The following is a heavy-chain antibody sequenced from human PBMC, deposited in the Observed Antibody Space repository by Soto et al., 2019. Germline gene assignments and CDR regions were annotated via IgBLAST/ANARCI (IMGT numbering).Heavy chain of an antibody. CDR3: AATYPPHYDFWSGGDHYYYGMDV. D-gene: IGHD3-3*01. CDR1: GFTFTSSA. CDR2: IVVGSGNT. V-gene: IGHV1-58*01. J-gene: IGHJ6*02. Sequence: SVKVSCKASGFTFTSSAVQWVRQARGQRLEWIGWIVVGSGNTNYAQKFQERVTITRDMSTSTAYMELSSLRSEDTAVYYCAATYPPHYDFWSGGDHYYYGMDVWG.